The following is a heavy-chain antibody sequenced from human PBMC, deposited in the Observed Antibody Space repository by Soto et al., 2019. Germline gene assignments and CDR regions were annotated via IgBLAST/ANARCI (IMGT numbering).Heavy chain of an antibody. Sequence: ASVKVSCKASGYTLTGYYMHWVRQAPGQGLEWMGWINPNSGGTNYAQKFQGRVTMTRDTSISTAYMELSRLRSDDTAVYYCARVDCSSTSCYAPRRAFDIWGQGTMVTVS. CDR2: INPNSGGT. D-gene: IGHD2-2*01. CDR1: GYTLTGYY. CDR3: ARVDCSSTSCYAPRRAFDI. J-gene: IGHJ3*02. V-gene: IGHV1-2*02.